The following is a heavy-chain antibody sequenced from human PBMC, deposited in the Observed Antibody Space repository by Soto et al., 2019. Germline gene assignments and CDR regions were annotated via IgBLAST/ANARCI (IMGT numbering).Heavy chain of an antibody. CDR2: ISYTGSA. V-gene: IGHV4-59*01. D-gene: IGHD3-16*01. Sequence: SETLSLTCSVSGGSIRGSYCSWIRQPPEKGLEWIASISYTGSATHNPSLKSRVSVSVDTTENQCSLKLTSVTAADTATYYCATGGEWLQNSNLRGLYFDYWGQGALVTVSS. J-gene: IGHJ4*02. CDR3: ATGGEWLQNSNLRGLYFDY. CDR1: GGSIRGSY.